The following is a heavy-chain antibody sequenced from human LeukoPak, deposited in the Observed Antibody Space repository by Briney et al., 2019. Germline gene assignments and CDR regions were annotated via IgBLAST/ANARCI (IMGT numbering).Heavy chain of an antibody. CDR3: ARVTLYSSTWYFDY. CDR1: GGSFRSGSYS. Sequence: PSETLSLTCTVSGGSFRSGSYSWHWVRQPGGKGLEWIGRIYTSGSTNYHPSLKSRVTISVDTSKTQFSLKLSSVTAADTAVYYCARVTLYSSTWYFDYWGQGTLVTVSS. V-gene: IGHV4-61*02. D-gene: IGHD6-13*01. CDR2: IYTSGST. J-gene: IGHJ4*02.